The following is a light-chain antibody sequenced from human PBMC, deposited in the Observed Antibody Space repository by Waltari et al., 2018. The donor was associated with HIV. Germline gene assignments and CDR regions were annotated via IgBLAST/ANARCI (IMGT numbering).Light chain of an antibody. CDR2: SNN. CDR3: ATLDDSLNGPV. Sequence: QSVLTQPPSVSGTPGQRATISCSGGSSTIGDHSVSSYQQFPGTAPKLLIYSNNQRPSGVPDRFSGSKSGTSASLAISGLQSEDEADYYCATLDDSLNGPVFGGGTKVTVL. V-gene: IGLV1-44*01. J-gene: IGLJ2*01. CDR1: SSTIGDHS.